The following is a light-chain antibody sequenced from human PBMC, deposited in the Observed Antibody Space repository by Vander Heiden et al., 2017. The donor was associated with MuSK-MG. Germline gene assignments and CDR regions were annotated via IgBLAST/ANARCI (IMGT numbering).Light chain of an antibody. V-gene: IGKV3-20*01. CDR1: QSVSSSY. CDR2: GAS. Sequence: EIVLTQSPGPLSLSPGERATLSCRASQSVSSSYLAWYQQKPGQAPRFLIYGASSRATGIPDRFSGSGSGTDFTLTISRLEPEDFAVYYCQQYGSSPYTFGQGTKLEIK. CDR3: QQYGSSPYT. J-gene: IGKJ2*01.